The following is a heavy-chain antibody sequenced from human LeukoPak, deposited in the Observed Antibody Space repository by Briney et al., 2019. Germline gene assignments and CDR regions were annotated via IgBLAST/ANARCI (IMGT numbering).Heavy chain of an antibody. Sequence: GASVKVSCKASGYTFTSYGISWVRQAPGQGLEWMGWISAYNGNTNYAQKLQGRVTMTTDTSTSTAYMELRSLRSDDTAVYYCARDKKKYYYGSGSYYNPHDYWGQGTLVTVSS. J-gene: IGHJ4*02. CDR2: ISAYNGNT. CDR1: GYTFTSYG. D-gene: IGHD3-10*01. CDR3: ARDKKKYYYGSGSYYNPHDY. V-gene: IGHV1-18*01.